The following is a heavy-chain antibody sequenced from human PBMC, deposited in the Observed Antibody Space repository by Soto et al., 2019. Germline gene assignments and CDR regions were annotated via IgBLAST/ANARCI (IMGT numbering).Heavy chain of an antibody. Sequence: GSLSLSCAASGLTFSNAWMSWVRQAPGKGLEWVGRIKSKTDGVTTDYAAPVKGRFTISRDDSKNTLYLQMNSLKTEDTAVYYCTKDRLPNAYLGQTPFNEWFGELYYYYYGMDVWGQGTTVTVSS. CDR3: TKDRLPNAYLGQTPFNEWFGELYYYYYGMDV. D-gene: IGHD3-10*01. J-gene: IGHJ6*02. V-gene: IGHV3-15*01. CDR2: IKSKTDGVTT. CDR1: GLTFSNAW.